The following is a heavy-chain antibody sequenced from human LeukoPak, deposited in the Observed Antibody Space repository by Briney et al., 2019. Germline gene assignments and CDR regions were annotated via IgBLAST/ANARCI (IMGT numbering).Heavy chain of an antibody. CDR2: IKSKTDGGTT. Sequence: GGSLRLSCAASGFTFSNAWMSWVRQAPGKGLEWVGRIKSKTDGGTTDYAAPVKGRFTISRDDSKNTLYLKMNSLKTEDTAVYYCTSKPMDYYGSGSLDYWGQGTLVTVSS. D-gene: IGHD3-10*01. CDR3: TSKPMDYYGSGSLDY. V-gene: IGHV3-15*01. J-gene: IGHJ4*02. CDR1: GFTFSNAW.